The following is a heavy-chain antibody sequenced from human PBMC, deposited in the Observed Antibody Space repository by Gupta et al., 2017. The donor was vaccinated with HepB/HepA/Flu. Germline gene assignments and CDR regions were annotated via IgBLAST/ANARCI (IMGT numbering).Heavy chain of an antibody. CDR1: GGSFSDXY. Sequence: QVQXQXWGAGLLKPSXTLSLPCAVYGGSFSDXYXXXTRQPPGKGLEWIGEINHSGNTNYIPSLKSRVTMSVDTSKSRFSLILSSVTAADTAIYYCARTIYNWNYDSMDVWGKGTTVTVSS. CDR3: ARTIYNWNYDSMDV. CDR2: INHSGNT. J-gene: IGHJ6*03. V-gene: IGHV4-34*01. D-gene: IGHD1-20*01.